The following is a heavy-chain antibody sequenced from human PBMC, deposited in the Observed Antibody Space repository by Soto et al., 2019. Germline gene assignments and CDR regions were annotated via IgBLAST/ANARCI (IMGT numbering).Heavy chain of an antibody. CDR1: GYTFSGHY. CDR2: INANSGDT. J-gene: IGHJ4*02. D-gene: IGHD6-19*01. Sequence: ASVKVSCKASGYTFSGHYMHWIRQAPGQGPEWLGWINANSGDTDRAPKFQDRLTMTRDTSISTAYMELSRLRSDDTAVYYCARGGALDGTSPPFNHWGQRTLVTVSS. V-gene: IGHV1-2*02. CDR3: ARGGALDGTSPPFNH.